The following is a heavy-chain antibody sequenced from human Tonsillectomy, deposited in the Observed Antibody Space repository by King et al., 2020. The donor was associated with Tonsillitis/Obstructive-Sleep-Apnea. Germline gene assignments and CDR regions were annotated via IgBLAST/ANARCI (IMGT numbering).Heavy chain of an antibody. CDR3: AHRRAPSVRGDYYYYYMDV. D-gene: IGHD1-1*01. CDR2: IYWDDDK. J-gene: IGHJ6*03. Sequence: VTLKESGPTLVKPTQTLTLTCTFSGFSLSTSGVGVGWIRQPPGKALEWLALIYWDDDKRYSPSLKSRLTITKDTSKNQVVLTMTNMDPVDTATYYCAHRRAPSVRGDYYYYYMDVWGKGTTVTVSS. V-gene: IGHV2-5*02. CDR1: GFSLSTSGVG.